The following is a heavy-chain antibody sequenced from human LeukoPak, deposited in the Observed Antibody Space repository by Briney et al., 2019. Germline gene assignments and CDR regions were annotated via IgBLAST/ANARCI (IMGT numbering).Heavy chain of an antibody. J-gene: IGHJ4*02. CDR1: GFSFSNYA. D-gene: IGHD1-1*01. Sequence: GGSLRLSRAASGFSFSNYAMSWVRQAPARGPEWVSSMKGGGETFYADSVKGRFILSRDDSRNTVYLQLNNLRVEDTAIYYCAKANWVSNADAVWWGQGTQVTVSS. CDR2: MKGGGET. V-gene: IGHV3-23*01. CDR3: AKANWVSNADAVW.